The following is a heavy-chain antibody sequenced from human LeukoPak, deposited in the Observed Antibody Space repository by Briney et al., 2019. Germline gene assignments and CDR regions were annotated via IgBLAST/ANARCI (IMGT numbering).Heavy chain of an antibody. CDR1: GFIVSSNY. CDR3: ARGWIAVAGTPGFDY. V-gene: IGHV3-53*01. CDR2: IYSGGST. J-gene: IGHJ4*02. Sequence: GGSLRLSCAASGFIVSSNYMSWVRQAPGKGLEWVSVIYSGGSTYYADSVKGRFTISRDNSKNTLYLQMNSLRAEDTAVYYCARGWIAVAGTPGFDYWGQGTLVTVSS. D-gene: IGHD6-19*01.